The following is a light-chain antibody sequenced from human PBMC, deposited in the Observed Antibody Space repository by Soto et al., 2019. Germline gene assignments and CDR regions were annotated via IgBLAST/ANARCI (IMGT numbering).Light chain of an antibody. J-gene: IGKJ5*01. CDR1: QSISNY. CDR3: QQRSNWPIT. V-gene: IGKV3-11*01. CDR2: DAS. Sequence: VLTQSPASLSLSPGPSASLSWRASQSISNYLAWYQQTPGQAPRLLIYDASNRATGIPARFSGSGSGTDFTLTISSLEPEDFAVYYCQQRSNWPITFGQGTRLEI.